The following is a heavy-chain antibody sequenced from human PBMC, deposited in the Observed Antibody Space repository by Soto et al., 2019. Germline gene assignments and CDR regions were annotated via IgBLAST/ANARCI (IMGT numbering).Heavy chain of an antibody. Sequence: QLQLQESGSGLVKPSETQSLTCAVSGGSISSAYYSWSWIRQPPGKGLEWIGYMYHGGSTHYNPSLKSRVTISVDTSKNQFSLRLSSVTAADTAVYYCARAFLEWFSFDYWGQGTLVTVSS. CDR1: GGSISSAYYS. J-gene: IGHJ4*02. D-gene: IGHD3-3*02. CDR3: ARAFLEWFSFDY. CDR2: MYHGGST. V-gene: IGHV4-30-2*01.